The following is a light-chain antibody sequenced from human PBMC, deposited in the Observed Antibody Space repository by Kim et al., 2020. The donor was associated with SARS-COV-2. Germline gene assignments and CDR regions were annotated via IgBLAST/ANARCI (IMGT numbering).Light chain of an antibody. CDR3: QKYNNWPPWT. CDR1: QSVSSY. Sequence: EIVMTQSPATLSVSPGERATLSCRASQSVSSYLAWYQQKPGQAPRLLIYDASTRATDIPARFSGSGSGTEFTLNISSLQSEDFAVYYCQKYNNWPPWTFGQGTKVDIK. J-gene: IGKJ1*01. CDR2: DAS. V-gene: IGKV3-15*01.